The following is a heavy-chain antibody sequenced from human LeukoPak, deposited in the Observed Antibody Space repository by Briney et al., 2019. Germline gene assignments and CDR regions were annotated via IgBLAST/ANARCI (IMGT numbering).Heavy chain of an antibody. J-gene: IGHJ4*02. V-gene: IGHV1-46*01. Sequence: ASVKVSCKASGYTFTSYYMHWVRQAPGQGLEWMGIINPSGGSTSYAQKFQGRVTMTRDMSTSTVYMELSSLRSEDTAVYYCAGSYYYDSSGSGIIDYWGQGTLVTVSS. CDR2: INPSGGST. D-gene: IGHD3-22*01. CDR1: GYTFTSYY. CDR3: AGSYYYDSSGSGIIDY.